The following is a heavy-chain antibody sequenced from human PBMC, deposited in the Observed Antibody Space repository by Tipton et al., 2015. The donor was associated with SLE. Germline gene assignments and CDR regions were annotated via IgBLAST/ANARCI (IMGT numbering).Heavy chain of an antibody. V-gene: IGHV4-39*07. Sequence: TLSLTCSVSGGSISSSSYYWGWIRQPPGKGLEWIGSIYYSGSTYYNPSLKSRVTISVDTSKNQLSLMLTSVTAADTAVYYCARYCRGGNCNGYYFDYWGQGTLVTVSS. D-gene: IGHD2-15*01. CDR1: GGSISSSSYY. J-gene: IGHJ4*02. CDR2: IYYSGST. CDR3: ARYCRGGNCNGYYFDY.